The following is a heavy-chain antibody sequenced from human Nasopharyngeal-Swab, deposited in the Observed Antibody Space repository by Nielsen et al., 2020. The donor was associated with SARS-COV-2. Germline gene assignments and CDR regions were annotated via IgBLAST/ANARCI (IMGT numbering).Heavy chain of an antibody. D-gene: IGHD1/OR15-1a*01. CDR3: ARGEGTSYYYYYGMDV. CDR1: GDAFSRFG. V-gene: IGHV1-69*13. J-gene: IGHJ6*02. Sequence: SVKVSCKASGDAFSRFGISWVRQAPGQGLERMGGIIPAFGTPTYAQDSAQDLQGRVTISVDESTSTTYMELSSLRSEDTAVYYCARGEGTSYYYYYGMDVWGQGTTVTVSS. CDR2: IIPAFGTP.